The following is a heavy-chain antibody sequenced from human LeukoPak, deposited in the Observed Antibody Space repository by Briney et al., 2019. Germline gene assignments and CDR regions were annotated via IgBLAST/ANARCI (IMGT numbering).Heavy chain of an antibody. J-gene: IGHJ4*02. V-gene: IGHV1-2*02. CDR1: GYTFTDYY. CDR2: INPNSGGT. D-gene: IGHD3-22*01. CDR3: ARDFETYYYDSSGYGQMDY. Sequence: GASVKVSCKASGYTFTDYYLHWVRQAPGQGLEWMGWINPNSGGTNYAQKFQGRVTMTRDTSISTAYMELSRLRPDDTAVHYCARDFETYYYDSSGYGQMDYWGQGTLVTVSS.